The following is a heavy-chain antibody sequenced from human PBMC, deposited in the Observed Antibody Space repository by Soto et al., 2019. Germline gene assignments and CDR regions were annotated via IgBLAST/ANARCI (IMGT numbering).Heavy chain of an antibody. J-gene: IGHJ6*03. V-gene: IGHV4-34*01. CDR3: ARSYCSSTSCYRRGGYYYYMDV. Sequence: SETLSLTCAVYGGSFSGYYWSWIRQPPGKGLEWIGEINHSGSTNYNPSLKSRVTISVDTSKNQFSLKLSSVTAADTAVYYCARSYCSSTSCYRRGGYYYYMDVWGKGTTVTVSS. D-gene: IGHD2-2*01. CDR2: INHSGST. CDR1: GGSFSGYY.